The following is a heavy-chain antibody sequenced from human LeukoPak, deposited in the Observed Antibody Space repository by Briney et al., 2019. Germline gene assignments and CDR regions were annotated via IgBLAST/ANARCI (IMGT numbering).Heavy chain of an antibody. V-gene: IGHV3-30*02. J-gene: IGHJ5*02. D-gene: IGHD3-3*01. CDR1: GFTFSSYG. CDR3: AKVLPYDSSNWFDP. Sequence: PGGSLRLSCAASGFTFSSYGMHWVRQAPGKGLEWVAFIRYDGSNKYYADSVKGRFTISRDNSKNTLYLQMNSLRAEDTAVYYCAKVLPYDSSNWFDPWGQGTLVTVSS. CDR2: IRYDGSNK.